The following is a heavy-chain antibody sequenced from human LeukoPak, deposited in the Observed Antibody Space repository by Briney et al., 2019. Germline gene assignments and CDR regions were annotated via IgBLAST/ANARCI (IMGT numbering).Heavy chain of an antibody. CDR2: ISISSSHI. CDR1: GFTFTSYS. V-gene: IGHV3-21*01. J-gene: IGHJ4*02. CDR3: ARDVKPSKYYFGD. Sequence: GGSLTLSCPASGFTFTSYSMDWVRQAPGKGLEWVGSISISSSHIYYAEAVKGRFTISRDNAKNSLYLQMNRLRAEDTAVYYCARDVKPSKYYFGDWGQRTLVSVS.